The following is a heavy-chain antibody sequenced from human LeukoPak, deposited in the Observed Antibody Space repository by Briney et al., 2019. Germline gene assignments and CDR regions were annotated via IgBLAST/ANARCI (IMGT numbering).Heavy chain of an antibody. Sequence: GRSLRLSCAASGFTFDDYAMHWVRQAPGKGLEWVSGISWNSGSIGYADSVKGRFTISRDNAKNSLYLQMNSLRAEDMALYYCAKGGGYCSSTSCYGGGFDYWGQGTLVTVSS. CDR3: AKGGGYCSSTSCYGGGFDY. CDR2: ISWNSGSI. D-gene: IGHD2-2*01. V-gene: IGHV3-9*03. CDR1: GFTFDDYA. J-gene: IGHJ4*02.